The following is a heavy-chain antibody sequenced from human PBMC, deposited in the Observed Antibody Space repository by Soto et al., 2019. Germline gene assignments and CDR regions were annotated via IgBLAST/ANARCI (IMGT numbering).Heavy chain of an antibody. CDR1: GVTVSSDY. CDR2: IYSGDNT. CDR3: ARFPRIALAAFDC. Sequence: PGGSLRLCCAASGVTVSSDYMSWVRQAPGKGLEWVSTIYSGDNTYYADSVKGRFIISRDKSKNTLYLQMNNLRAEDTAVYYCARFPRIALAAFDCWGQGTLVTVSS. D-gene: IGHD6-19*01. J-gene: IGHJ4*02. V-gene: IGHV3-66*01.